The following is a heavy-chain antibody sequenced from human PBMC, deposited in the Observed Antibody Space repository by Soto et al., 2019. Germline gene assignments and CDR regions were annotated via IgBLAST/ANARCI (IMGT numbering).Heavy chain of an antibody. D-gene: IGHD6-13*01. CDR3: ASPKGVSSWSYAFYI. V-gene: IGHV1-69*01. Sequence: QVQLVQSGAVVKKPESSVKVSCKASVGTFSSYAISWVRQATGQGLEWMGGIIPIFGTANYAQKFQVRVTMTADESTSTAYMELSSLRSTDTAVSYGASPKGVSSWSYAFYIWGQGTMVTVSS. CDR2: IIPIFGTA. J-gene: IGHJ3*02. CDR1: VGTFSSYA.